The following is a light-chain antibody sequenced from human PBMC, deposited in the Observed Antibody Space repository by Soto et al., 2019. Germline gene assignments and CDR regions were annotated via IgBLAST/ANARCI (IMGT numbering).Light chain of an antibody. CDR3: AAWDDSLNGVV. J-gene: IGLJ2*01. Sequence: QSVLTQPPSASGTPGQRVTMSSSGSSSNIGSNTVNWYQQLPGTAPKLLIYSNNQRPSGVPDRFSGSKSGTSASLAISGLQSEDEADYYCAAWDDSLNGVVFGGGTKLTVL. V-gene: IGLV1-44*01. CDR2: SNN. CDR1: SSNIGSNT.